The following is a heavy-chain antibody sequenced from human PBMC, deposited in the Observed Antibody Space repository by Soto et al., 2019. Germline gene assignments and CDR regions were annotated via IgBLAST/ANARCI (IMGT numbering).Heavy chain of an antibody. D-gene: IGHD3-3*01. CDR1: GFTFSSYS. J-gene: IGHJ6*03. CDR2: ISSSSSTI. Sequence: GGSLRLSCAASGFTFSSYSMNWVRQAPGKGLEWVSYISSSSSTIYYADSVKGRFTISRDNAKNSLYLQMNSLRAEDTAVYYCARLSGYYDFWSGYGNYYYMDVWGKGTTVTVSS. CDR3: ARLSGYYDFWSGYGNYYYMDV. V-gene: IGHV3-48*01.